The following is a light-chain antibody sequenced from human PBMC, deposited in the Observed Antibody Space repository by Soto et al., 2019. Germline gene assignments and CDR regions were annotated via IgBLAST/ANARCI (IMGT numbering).Light chain of an antibody. Sequence: QSALTQPPSASGSPGQSVTISCTGTRSDVGAYNYVSWYQLRAGKVPKLIIYEVNKRPSDVPDRFSASKSGNAASLTVSGLQTEDEGDYYCSSYAGTNKDVCGIGTKLTVL. J-gene: IGLJ1*01. CDR2: EVN. V-gene: IGLV2-8*01. CDR1: RSDVGAYNY. CDR3: SSYAGTNKDV.